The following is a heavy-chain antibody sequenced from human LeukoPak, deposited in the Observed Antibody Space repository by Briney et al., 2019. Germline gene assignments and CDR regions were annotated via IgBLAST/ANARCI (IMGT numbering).Heavy chain of an antibody. Sequence: GGSLRLSCAASGFTFSSYEMNWVRQAPGKGLEWVSYISSSGSTIYYADSVKGRFTISRDNAKNSLYLQMNSLKTEDTAVYYCARGPTGSYSNFDYWGQGTLVTVSS. V-gene: IGHV3-48*03. CDR2: ISSSGSTI. CDR1: GFTFSSYE. CDR3: ARGPTGSYSNFDY. D-gene: IGHD1-26*01. J-gene: IGHJ4*02.